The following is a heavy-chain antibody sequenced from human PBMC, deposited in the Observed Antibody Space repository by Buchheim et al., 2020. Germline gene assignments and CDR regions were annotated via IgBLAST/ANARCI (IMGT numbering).Heavy chain of an antibody. V-gene: IGHV3-23*01. CDR1: GFTFSSYA. CDR2: ISGSGGDT. Sequence: EVQLLESGGGLVQPGGSLRLSCAASGFTFSSYAMSWVRQAPGKGLEWVSGISGSGGDTYYADSVKGRFTISSDNSKNTLYLQMNSLRAEDTAIYYCAKDQRVDIAMVTGFDYWGQGTL. CDR3: AKDQRVDIAMVTGFDY. J-gene: IGHJ4*02. D-gene: IGHD5-18*01.